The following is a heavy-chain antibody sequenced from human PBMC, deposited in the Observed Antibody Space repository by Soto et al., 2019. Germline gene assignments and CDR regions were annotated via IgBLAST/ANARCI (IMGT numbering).Heavy chain of an antibody. J-gene: IGHJ2*01. V-gene: IGHV3-72*01. CDR3: VSADADPTCHWYFDL. CDR1: GFTFSDYY. CDR2: IRNKAKSYTT. Sequence: EVQLVESGGGLVQPGGSLRLSCAASGFTFSDYYMDWVRQAPGKGLEWVGRIRNKAKSYTTEYAASVKGRFTVSRDDSQSSLFLQINSLETEDTAIYYCVSADADPTCHWYFDLWGRGTLVTVSS.